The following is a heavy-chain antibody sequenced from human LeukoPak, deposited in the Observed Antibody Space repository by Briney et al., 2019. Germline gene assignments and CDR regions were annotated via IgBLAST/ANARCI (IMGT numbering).Heavy chain of an antibody. CDR1: GYTFTSYD. Sequence: ASVKVSCKASGYTFTSYDIDWVRQATGQGLEWMGWMNPNSGNTGYAQKFQGRVTMTRNTSISTAYMELSSLRSEDTAVYYCARVWWELLLYWFDPWGQGTLVTVSS. CDR3: ARVWWELLLYWFDP. J-gene: IGHJ5*02. CDR2: MNPNSGNT. V-gene: IGHV1-8*01. D-gene: IGHD1-26*01.